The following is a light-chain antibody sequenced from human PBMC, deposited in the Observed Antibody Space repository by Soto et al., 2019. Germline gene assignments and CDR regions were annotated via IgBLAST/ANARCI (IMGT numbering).Light chain of an antibody. Sequence: EIVLTQSPGTLSLSPGERATLSCRARQSLSNNYLAWYQQRPGQPPRLLIFDASTRATGVPARFSGSGSGTEFTLTISSLQSEDFAVYYCQQYNNWPRTFGQGTKVDIK. V-gene: IGKV3-15*01. J-gene: IGKJ1*01. CDR2: DAS. CDR3: QQYNNWPRT. CDR1: QSLSNNY.